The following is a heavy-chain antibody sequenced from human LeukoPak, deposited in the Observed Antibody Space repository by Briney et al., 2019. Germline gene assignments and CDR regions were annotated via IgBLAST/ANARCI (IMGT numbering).Heavy chain of an antibody. CDR3: ASSIAARPYYFDY. J-gene: IGHJ4*02. Sequence: SETLSLTCAVYGGSFSGYYWSWIRQPPGKGLEWIGEINHSGSTNYNPSLKSRVTISVDTSKNQFSLKLSSVTAADTAVYYCASSIAARPYYFDYWGQGTLVTVSS. D-gene: IGHD6-6*01. CDR2: INHSGST. V-gene: IGHV4-34*01. CDR1: GGSFSGYY.